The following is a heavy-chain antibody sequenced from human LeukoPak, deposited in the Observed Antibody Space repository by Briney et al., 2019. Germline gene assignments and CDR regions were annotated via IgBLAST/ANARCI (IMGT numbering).Heavy chain of an antibody. D-gene: IGHD3-16*01. CDR2: IYYSGTT. Sequence: SETLSLTCNVSGGSISSDTYYWVWIRQPPGKGLEWIGNIYYSGTTYYNPSLKSRVTISVDTSKDQFSLKLSSVTAADTAVYYCARETSQKGAHYMDVWGKGTTVTISS. V-gene: IGHV4-39*07. CDR1: GGSISSDTYY. J-gene: IGHJ6*03. CDR3: ARETSQKGAHYMDV.